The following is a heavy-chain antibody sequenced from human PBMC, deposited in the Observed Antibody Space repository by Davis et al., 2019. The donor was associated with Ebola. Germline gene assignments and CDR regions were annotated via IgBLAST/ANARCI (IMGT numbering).Heavy chain of an antibody. CDR1: GGSISSYY. D-gene: IGHD6-13*01. Sequence: PSETLSLTCTVSGGSISSYYWSWIRQPPGKGLEWIGYIYYSGSTNYNPSLKSRVTISVDTSKNQFSLKLSSVTAADTAVYYCARAWGYSSSWYSYWFDPWGQGTLVTVSS. J-gene: IGHJ5*02. CDR3: ARAWGYSSSWYSYWFDP. CDR2: IYYSGST. V-gene: IGHV4-59*01.